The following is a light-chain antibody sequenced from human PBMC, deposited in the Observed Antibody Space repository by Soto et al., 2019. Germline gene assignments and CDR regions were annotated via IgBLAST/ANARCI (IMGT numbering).Light chain of an antibody. CDR2: ETS. J-gene: IGKJ1*01. CDR3: QQYGSLGT. Sequence: EIVLTQSPGTLSLSPGERATLSCRASQSVTAGYFAWYQQKPGQAPRLLIYETSSRTTGIPDRFSGSGSGTDFTLTISRLEPEDFAVYYCQQYGSLGTFGQGTKVDI. CDR1: QSVTAGY. V-gene: IGKV3-20*01.